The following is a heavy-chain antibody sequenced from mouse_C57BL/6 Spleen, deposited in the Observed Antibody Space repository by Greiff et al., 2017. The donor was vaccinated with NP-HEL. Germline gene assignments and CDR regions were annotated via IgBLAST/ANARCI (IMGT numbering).Heavy chain of an antibody. CDR2: INPSSGYT. CDR1: GYTFTSYT. CDR3: ARRITTVVATRDY. V-gene: IGHV1-4*01. Sequence: QVHVKQSGAELARPGASVKMSCKASGYTFTSYTMHWVKQRPGQGLEWIGYINPSSGYTKYNQKFKDKATLTADKSSSTAYMQLSSLTSEDSAVYYCARRITTVVATRDYWGQGTTLTVSS. D-gene: IGHD1-1*01. J-gene: IGHJ2*01.